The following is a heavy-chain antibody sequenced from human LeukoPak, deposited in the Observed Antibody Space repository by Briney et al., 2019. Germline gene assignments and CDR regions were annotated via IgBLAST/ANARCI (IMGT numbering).Heavy chain of an antibody. CDR2: IYYSGST. CDR1: GGSIRSSGYY. CDR3: ARHGGFLWNPQGYYMDV. D-gene: IGHD1-1*01. Sequence: SETLSLTCTVSGGSIRSSGYYWGWIRQPPGKGLQWIGSIYYSGSTYYNPSLKSRVTISVDTSKNQFSLRLSSVTAADTALFYCARHGGFLWNPQGYYMDVWGKGATVTVSS. V-gene: IGHV4-39*01. J-gene: IGHJ6*03.